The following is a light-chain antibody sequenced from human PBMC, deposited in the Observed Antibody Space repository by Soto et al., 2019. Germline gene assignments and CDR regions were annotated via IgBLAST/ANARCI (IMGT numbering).Light chain of an antibody. CDR3: QSYDSSLSGVV. V-gene: IGLV1-40*01. J-gene: IGLJ3*02. Sequence: QSVLTQPPSVYGAPGQSVTISCTGSSSNIGAGYDVHWYQQLPGTAPKLLIYGNSNRPSGVPKRFSGSKSGTSASLAITGLQVEDEADYYCQSYDSSLSGVVFGGGTKLTVL. CDR2: GNS. CDR1: SSNIGAGYD.